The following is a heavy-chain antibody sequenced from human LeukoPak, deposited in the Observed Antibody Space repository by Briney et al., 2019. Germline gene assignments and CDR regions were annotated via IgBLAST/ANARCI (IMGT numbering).Heavy chain of an antibody. J-gene: IGHJ6*03. V-gene: IGHV3-48*03. Sequence: GGSLRLSCAASGFTFSSFEMNWVRQAPGKGLEWVSYISSSGSYIYYADSVKGRFTISRDNAKNSLYLQMNSLRAEDTAVYYCALNEAGSYFYYYYMDVWGKGTTVTVSS. CDR1: GFTFSSFE. D-gene: IGHD3-10*01. CDR2: ISSSGSYI. CDR3: ALNEAGSYFYYYYMDV.